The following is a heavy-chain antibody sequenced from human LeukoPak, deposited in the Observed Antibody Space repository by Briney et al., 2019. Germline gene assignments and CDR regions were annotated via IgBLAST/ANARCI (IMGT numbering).Heavy chain of an antibody. CDR1: GGSFSGYY. D-gene: IGHD6-19*01. J-gene: IGHJ4*02. CDR2: IYYSGST. Sequence: SETLSLTCAVYGGSFSGYYWGWIRQPPGKGLEWIGSIYYSGSTYYNPSLKSRVTISVDTSKNQFSLKLSSVTAADTAVYYCARVSADWYSSGWYTSNFDYWGQGTLVTVSS. V-gene: IGHV4-34*01. CDR3: ARVSADWYSSGWYTSNFDY.